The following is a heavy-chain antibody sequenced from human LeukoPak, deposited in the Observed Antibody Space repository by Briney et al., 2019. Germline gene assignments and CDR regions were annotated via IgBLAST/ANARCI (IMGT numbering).Heavy chain of an antibody. CDR3: EGTYYYDSSDDY. V-gene: IGHV3-23*01. CDR2: ISGSGTST. J-gene: IGHJ4*02. D-gene: IGHD3-22*01. CDR1: GFFRSYA. Sequence: SGGSLRLSCAASGFFRSYAMSWVRQAPGKGLEWGLAISGSGTSTYYADSVKGRFTISRDNSKNTLYLQMNSLRAEDTAVYYCEGTYYYDSSDDYWGQGTLVTVSS.